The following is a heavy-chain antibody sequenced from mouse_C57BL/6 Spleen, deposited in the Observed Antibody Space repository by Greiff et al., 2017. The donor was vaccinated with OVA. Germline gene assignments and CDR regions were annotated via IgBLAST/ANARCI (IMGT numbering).Heavy chain of an antibody. D-gene: IGHD2-1*01. Sequence: QVQLQQSGAELARPGASVKLSCKASGYTFTSYGMSWVKQRPGQGLEWIGEIYPKSGSTYYNEKFKGKATLTADKSSSTAYMELRSLTSEDSAVYVCARKGIYGNPLDYWGQGTTLTVSS. CDR3: ARKGIYGNPLDY. CDR2: IYPKSGST. J-gene: IGHJ2*01. V-gene: IGHV1-81*01. CDR1: GYTFTSYG.